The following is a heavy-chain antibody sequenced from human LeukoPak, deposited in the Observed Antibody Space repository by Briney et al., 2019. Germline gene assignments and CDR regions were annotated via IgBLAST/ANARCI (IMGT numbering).Heavy chain of an antibody. J-gene: IGHJ4*02. CDR3: AKGEEHHYDSSGYYHSGDFDY. CDR2: ISGSGGST. Sequence: GGSLRLSCAASGFTFSSYAMSWVRQAPGKGLEWVSGISGSGGSTYYADSVKGRFTISRDNSKNTLYLQMNSLRAEDTAVYYCAKGEEHHYDSSGYYHSGDFDYWGQGTLVTVSS. D-gene: IGHD3-22*01. V-gene: IGHV3-23*01. CDR1: GFTFSSYA.